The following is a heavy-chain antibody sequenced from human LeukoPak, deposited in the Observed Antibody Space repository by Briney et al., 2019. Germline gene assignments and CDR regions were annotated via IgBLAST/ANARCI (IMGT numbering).Heavy chain of an antibody. V-gene: IGHV3-7*03. D-gene: IGHD3-9*01. Sequence: GGSLRLSCAAPGFTFSSYWMSWVRQAPGKGLEWVAKIKQDGSEKYYVDSVKGRFTISRDNAKNSLYLQMNSLRAEDTAVYYCAKGHFDTGYPYFDYWGQGTLVTVSS. CDR1: GFTFSSYW. CDR2: IKQDGSEK. J-gene: IGHJ4*02. CDR3: AKGHFDTGYPYFDY.